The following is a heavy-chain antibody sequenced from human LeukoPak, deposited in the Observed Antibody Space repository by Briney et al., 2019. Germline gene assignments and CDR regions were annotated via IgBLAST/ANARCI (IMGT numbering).Heavy chain of an antibody. D-gene: IGHD2-15*01. J-gene: IGHJ6*03. CDR1: GGSISSYY. Sequence: SETLSLTCTVSGGSISSYYWSWIRQPPGKGLEWIGYIYYSGSTNYNPSLKSRVTISVDTSKNQFSLKLSSVTAADTAVYYCARGSCSGGSCPPYYYYYYMDVWGKGTTVTISS. CDR3: ARGSCSGGSCPPYYYYYYMDV. CDR2: IYYSGST. V-gene: IGHV4-59*01.